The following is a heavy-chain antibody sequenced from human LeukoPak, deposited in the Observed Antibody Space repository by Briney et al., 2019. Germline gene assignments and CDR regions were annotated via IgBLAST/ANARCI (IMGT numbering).Heavy chain of an antibody. V-gene: IGHV1-69*04. Sequence: GASVKVSCKASGGTFSSYAISWVRQAPGQGLEWMGRIIPILGIANYAQKFLGRVTITADKSTSAAYMELSSLRSEDTAVYYYAREVERRGNWFDPWGQGTLVTVSS. D-gene: IGHD1-1*01. CDR3: AREVERRGNWFDP. CDR1: GGTFSSYA. J-gene: IGHJ5*02. CDR2: IIPILGIA.